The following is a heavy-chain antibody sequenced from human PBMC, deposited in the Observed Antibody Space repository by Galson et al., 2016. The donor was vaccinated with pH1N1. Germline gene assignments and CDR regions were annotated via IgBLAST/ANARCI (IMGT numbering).Heavy chain of an antibody. CDR3: ASGSRSSFGFDI. CDR1: GSSFFINYG. Sequence: QSGAEVKNPGASVKVSCKASGSSFFINYGISWVRQAPGQGLEWMGWISPKNGKTDYIQKFQGRVTMTTDTSTTIVYMELRSLTSDDTAVYYCASGSRSSFGFDIWGQGTMVSVSS. J-gene: IGHJ3*02. CDR2: ISPKNGKT. V-gene: IGHV1-18*01. D-gene: IGHD6-6*01.